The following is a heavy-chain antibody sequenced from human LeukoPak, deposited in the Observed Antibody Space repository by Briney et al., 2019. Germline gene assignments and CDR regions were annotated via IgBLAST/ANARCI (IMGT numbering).Heavy chain of an antibody. Sequence: PGGSLRLSCVASGFTVSSNYMSLVRQAPGKGLEWVSVIYSGSSTYYAESVKGRFTISRNTSKNTLYLQMNSLRADDTAVYYCARDRSSGWYVYDYWGQGTLVTVSS. CDR1: GFTVSSNY. J-gene: IGHJ4*02. CDR3: ARDRSSGWYVYDY. V-gene: IGHV3-53*01. D-gene: IGHD6-19*01. CDR2: IYSGSST.